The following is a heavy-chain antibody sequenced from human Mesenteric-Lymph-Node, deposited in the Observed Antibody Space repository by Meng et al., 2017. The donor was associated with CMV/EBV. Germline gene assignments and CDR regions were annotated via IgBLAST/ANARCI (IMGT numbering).Heavy chain of an antibody. V-gene: IGHV1-18*01. CDR3: ARDPAVVPEPIFSNWFDP. CDR1: GYTFINYG. CDR2: VSAHNGNT. D-gene: IGHD2-2*01. Sequence: ASVKVSCKASGYTFINYGISWLRRAPGQGLEWMGWVSAHNGNTKYSQKFQDRVTMTTHTSTSTAYMELRGLTSDDTAVYYCARDPAVVPEPIFSNWFDPWGQGTLVTVSS. J-gene: IGHJ5*02.